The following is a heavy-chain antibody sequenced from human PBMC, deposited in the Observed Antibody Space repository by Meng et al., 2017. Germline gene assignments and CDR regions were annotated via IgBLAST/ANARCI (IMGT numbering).Heavy chain of an antibody. J-gene: IGHJ4*01. Sequence: GGSLRLSCAASGFTFSAFPTHWVRQAPGKGLESVSAISGDGSRTYYADSVKGRFTISRDNSRNTLYLQMGSLRTEDTAVYYCAREEKGDYDYLGHGTQVTVSS. CDR1: GFTFSAFP. CDR3: AREEKGDYDY. CDR2: ISGDGSRT. D-gene: IGHD2-21*01. V-gene: IGHV3-64*02.